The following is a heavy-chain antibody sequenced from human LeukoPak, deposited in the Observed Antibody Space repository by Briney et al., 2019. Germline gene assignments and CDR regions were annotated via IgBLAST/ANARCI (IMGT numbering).Heavy chain of an antibody. D-gene: IGHD1-26*01. J-gene: IGHJ4*02. CDR1: GFTFSSYA. CDR3: AKETSSGNFVTIDC. CDR2: ISHDGGTP. Sequence: HPGGSLRLSCAASGFTFSSYAMSWVRQAPGKGLEWVSAISHDGGTPYYADSVKGRFTISRDNSRNTLYLQMNSLRAEDTAVYYCAKETSSGNFVTIDCWGQGTLVTVSS. V-gene: IGHV3-23*01.